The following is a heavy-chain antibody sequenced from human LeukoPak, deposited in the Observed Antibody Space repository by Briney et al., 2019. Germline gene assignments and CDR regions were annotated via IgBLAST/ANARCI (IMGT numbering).Heavy chain of an antibody. CDR1: GFTFSTYS. CDR3: ARSRYSSYSMDV. J-gene: IGHJ6*02. Sequence: PGGSLRLSCVASGFTFSTYSINWVRQAPGKGLEWLSYISSSGDSIYYADSVKGRFTISRDNAKNSLFLQMNSLRAEDTAVYYCARSRYSSYSMDVWGQGTTVTVSS. CDR2: ISSSGDSI. D-gene: IGHD5-12*01. V-gene: IGHV3-48*04.